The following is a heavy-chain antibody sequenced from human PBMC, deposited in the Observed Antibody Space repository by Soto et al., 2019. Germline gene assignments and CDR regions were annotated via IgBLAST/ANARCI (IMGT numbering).Heavy chain of an antibody. Sequence: EVQLLESGGGVVQPGGSLRLSCAASGFTFRNSVMSWVRQAPGKGLEWVSAIRATGGQTFYADSVKGRFTISRDNSKNMLYLQIDSLRDEDTALYFCAQDRGWGVVSPSHDSWGQGTLVTVSS. J-gene: IGHJ4*02. D-gene: IGHD2-21*01. CDR2: IRATGGQT. CDR1: GFTFRNSV. V-gene: IGHV3-23*01. CDR3: AQDRGWGVVSPSHDS.